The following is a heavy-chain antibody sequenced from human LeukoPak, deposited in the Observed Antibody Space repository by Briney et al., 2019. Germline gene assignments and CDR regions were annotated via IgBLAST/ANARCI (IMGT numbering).Heavy chain of an antibody. CDR1: GYSFTRYW. D-gene: IGHD3-9*01. J-gene: IGHJ5*02. CDR3: ARWLNILTGYYNNWFDP. V-gene: IGHV5-51*01. Sequence: GESLKISCKASGYSFTRYWIAWVRQMPGKGLEWMGIIYPVDSETRYSPSFQGQVTISADKSISTAYLQWSSLKASDTAMYYCARWLNILTGYYNNWFDPWGQGTLVTVSS. CDR2: IYPVDSET.